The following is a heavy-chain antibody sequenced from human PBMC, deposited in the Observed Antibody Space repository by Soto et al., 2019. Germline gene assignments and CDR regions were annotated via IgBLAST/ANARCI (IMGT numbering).Heavy chain of an antibody. V-gene: IGHV1-69*01. J-gene: IGHJ4*02. CDR1: GGTFRADA. CDR3: AGSSCGADCYADAHYLAY. Sequence: QAQLLQSASEIARPGSSVRISCNVSGGTFRADALSWVRQAPGQGPEWMGGIIPRFGSAKYAQKFKDRLSISADESTNTVHLEFTNLRSDDTAVYYCAGSSCGADCYADAHYLAYWGQGTLVTVSS. D-gene: IGHD2-21*01. CDR2: IIPRFGSA.